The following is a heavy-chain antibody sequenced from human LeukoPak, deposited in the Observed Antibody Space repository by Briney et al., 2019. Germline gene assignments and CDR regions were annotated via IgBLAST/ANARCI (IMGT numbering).Heavy chain of an antibody. CDR3: ARESTAGYNSSWYGFRN. V-gene: IGHV3-7*01. D-gene: IGHD6-13*01. CDR2: INQDGREK. J-gene: IGHJ1*01. CDR1: GFTFSGYW. Sequence: GGSLRLSCAASGFTFSGYWMSWVRQAPGKGLEWVANINQDGREKYYVGSVKGRFTISRDNAKNSLFLQMGSLRVEDTAVYYCARESTAGYNSSWYGFRNWGQGTLVSVSS.